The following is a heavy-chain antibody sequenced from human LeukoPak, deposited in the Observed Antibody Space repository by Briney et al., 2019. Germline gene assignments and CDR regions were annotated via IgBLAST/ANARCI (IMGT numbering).Heavy chain of an antibody. V-gene: IGHV1-2*02. CDR2: LNPRSGAT. D-gene: IGHD5-12*01. J-gene: IGHJ4*02. CDR1: GYTFVDYY. Sequence: ASVKVSCKASGYTFVDYYLYWVRQAPGQGLEWMGWLNPRSGATNYAQKFQGRVTMTRGTSINTAYMELSRLRSDDTAVYYCARDHRRGSTGYDMPADWGQGTLVTVSS. CDR3: ARDHRRGSTGYDMPAD.